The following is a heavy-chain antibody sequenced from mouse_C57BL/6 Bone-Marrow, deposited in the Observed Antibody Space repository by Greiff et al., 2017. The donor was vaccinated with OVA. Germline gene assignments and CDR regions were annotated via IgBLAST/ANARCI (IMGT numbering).Heavy chain of an antibody. J-gene: IGHJ3*01. V-gene: IGHV1-81*01. CDR3: ARFDYYGSNAY. CDR1: GYTFTSYG. CDR2: IYPRSGNT. Sequence: QVQLQQSGAELARPGASVKLSCKASGYTFTSYGISWVKQRSGQGLEWIGEIYPRSGNTYYNEKFKGKATLTADKSSSTAYMELRSLTSEDSAVYFCARFDYYGSNAYWGQGTLVTVSA. D-gene: IGHD1-1*01.